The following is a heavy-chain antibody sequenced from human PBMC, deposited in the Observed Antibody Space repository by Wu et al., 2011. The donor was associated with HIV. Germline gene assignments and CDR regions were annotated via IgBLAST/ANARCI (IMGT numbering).Heavy chain of an antibody. V-gene: IGHV1-69*15. CDR3: ARRGELRFLELDATLDI. CDR1: ADTFSNNP. CDR2: IIPSFGTT. D-gene: IGHD3-3*01. Sequence: QVQLVQSGAEMKKPGSSVKVSCKASADTFSNNPISWVRQAPGQGLEWMTRIIPSFGTTNYAQKFQGRVTITADESTSTVYMELSSLRSEDTAVYYCARRGELRFLELDATLDIWGQGTLVTVS. J-gene: IGHJ3*02.